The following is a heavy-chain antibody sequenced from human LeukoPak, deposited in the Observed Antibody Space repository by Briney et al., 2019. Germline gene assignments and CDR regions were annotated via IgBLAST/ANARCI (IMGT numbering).Heavy chain of an antibody. CDR3: ARGGVGATYLNPDY. Sequence: AGGSLRLSCAASGFTFSSYAMHWVRQAPGKGLEWVAVISYDGSNKYYADFVKGRFTISRDNSKNTLYLQMNSLRAEDTAVYYCARGGVGATYLNPDYWGQGTLVTVSS. CDR1: GFTFSSYA. J-gene: IGHJ4*02. V-gene: IGHV3-30*04. CDR2: ISYDGSNK. D-gene: IGHD1-26*01.